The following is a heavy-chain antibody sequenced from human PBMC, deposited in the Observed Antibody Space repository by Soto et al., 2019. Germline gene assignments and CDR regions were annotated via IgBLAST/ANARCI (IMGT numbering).Heavy chain of an antibody. CDR2: IYSGGAT. V-gene: IGHV3-66*01. CDR3: VRNYGAV. CDR1: GFSVTNNH. Sequence: EVQLVESGGGLVKPGGSLRLSCAVSGFSVTNNHMTWVRQAPGKGLEWVSIIYSGGATDYADSVKGRLTISRDNSKNTLHLKMNNLRGEDTAIYYCVRNYGAVWGQGTTVTVSS. D-gene: IGHD2-21*01. J-gene: IGHJ6*02.